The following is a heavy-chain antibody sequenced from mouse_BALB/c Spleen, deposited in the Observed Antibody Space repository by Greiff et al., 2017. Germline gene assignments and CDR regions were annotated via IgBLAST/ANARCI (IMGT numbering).Heavy chain of an antibody. Sequence: EVQGVESGGGLVKPGGSLKLSCAASGFTFSDYYMYWVRQTPEKRLEWVATISDGGSYTYYPDSVKGRFTISRDNAKNNLYLQMSSLKSEDTAMYYCARGLYGNHYAMDYWGQGTSVTVSS. D-gene: IGHD2-1*01. J-gene: IGHJ4*01. CDR1: GFTFSDYY. CDR2: ISDGGSYT. CDR3: ARGLYGNHYAMDY. V-gene: IGHV5-4*02.